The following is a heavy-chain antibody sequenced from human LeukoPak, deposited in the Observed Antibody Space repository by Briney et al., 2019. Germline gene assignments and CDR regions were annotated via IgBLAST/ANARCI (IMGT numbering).Heavy chain of an antibody. D-gene: IGHD1-26*01. Sequence: SQTLSLTCTVSGVSISSNNYYWNWIRQPAGKGLEWIVRIYTSGSTNGSTNYNPSLKSRVTISVDTSKNKFSLKLSSVTAADTAVYYCARDLLVVGARVFDYWGQGTLVTVSS. CDR1: GVSISSNNYY. J-gene: IGHJ4*02. CDR3: ARDLLVVGARVFDY. CDR2: IYTSGS. V-gene: IGHV4-61*02.